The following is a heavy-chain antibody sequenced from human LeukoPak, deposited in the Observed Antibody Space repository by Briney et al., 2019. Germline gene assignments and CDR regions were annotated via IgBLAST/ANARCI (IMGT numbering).Heavy chain of an antibody. V-gene: IGHV1-8*01. Sequence: ASVKVSCKASGYTFTSYDINWVRQATGQGLEWMGWMNPNSGNTGYAQKFQGRVTITADKSTSTAYMELSSLRSEDTAVYYCARDGGGYGSGSYLYYFDYWGQGTLVTVSS. CDR2: MNPNSGNT. J-gene: IGHJ4*02. D-gene: IGHD3-10*01. CDR3: ARDGGGYGSGSYLYYFDY. CDR1: GYTFTSYD.